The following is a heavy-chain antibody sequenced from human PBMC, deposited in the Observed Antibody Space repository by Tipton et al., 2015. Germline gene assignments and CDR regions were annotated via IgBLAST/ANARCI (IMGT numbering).Heavy chain of an antibody. V-gene: IGHV1-18*01. CDR2: ISVYNGNT. Sequence: QSGPEVKKPGASVKVSCKASGYTFTDYGITWVRQAPGQGLEWMGWISVYNGNTNYAEKFQGRVTLTTDTSTSTAYMELRSLRSDDTAVYYCARWAAYFDLWGRGTLVTVSS. J-gene: IGHJ2*01. CDR1: GYTFTDYG. CDR3: ARWAAYFDL. D-gene: IGHD2-15*01.